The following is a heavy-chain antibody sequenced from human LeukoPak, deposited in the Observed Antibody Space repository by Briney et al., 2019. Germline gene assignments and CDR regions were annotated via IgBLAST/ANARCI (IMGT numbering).Heavy chain of an antibody. CDR3: IKGVYSIEARGYFDY. J-gene: IGHJ4*02. CDR1: GFTFDGYT. Sequence: GGSLRLSCAASGFTFDGYTMHWVRQAPGKGLEWVSIISWDGGSTYYADSVKGRFTISRDNSKNSLYLQMNSLRTEDTAFYYCIKGVYSIEARGYFDYWGQGTLVTVSS. D-gene: IGHD6-6*01. CDR2: ISWDGGST. V-gene: IGHV3-43*01.